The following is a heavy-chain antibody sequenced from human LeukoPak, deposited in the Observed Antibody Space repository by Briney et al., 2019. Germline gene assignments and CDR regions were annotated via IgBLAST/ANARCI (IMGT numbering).Heavy chain of an antibody. Sequence: GGSLRLSCAASGFTFSSYWMSWVRQAPGKGLEWVANIKQDGSEKYYVDSVKGRFTISRDNAKNSLYLQVNSLRAEDTAVYYCARNPARFGSGWRYYYHMDVWGEGTTVTVSS. V-gene: IGHV3-7*01. CDR2: IKQDGSEK. J-gene: IGHJ6*03. CDR3: ARNPARFGSGWRYYYHMDV. CDR1: GFTFSSYW. D-gene: IGHD6-19*01.